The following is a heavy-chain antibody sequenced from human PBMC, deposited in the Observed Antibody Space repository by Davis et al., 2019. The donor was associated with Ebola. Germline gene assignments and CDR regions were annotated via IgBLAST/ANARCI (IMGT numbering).Heavy chain of an antibody. CDR1: GVTFSSYA. Sequence: AASVKVSCKASGVTFSSYAISWVRQAPGQGLEWMGRIIPILGIANYAQKFQGRVTITADKSTSTAYMELSSLRSEDTAVYYCARDEGDFWSGLYFDYWGQGTLVTVSS. D-gene: IGHD3-3*01. CDR3: ARDEGDFWSGLYFDY. CDR2: IIPILGIA. J-gene: IGHJ4*02. V-gene: IGHV1-69*04.